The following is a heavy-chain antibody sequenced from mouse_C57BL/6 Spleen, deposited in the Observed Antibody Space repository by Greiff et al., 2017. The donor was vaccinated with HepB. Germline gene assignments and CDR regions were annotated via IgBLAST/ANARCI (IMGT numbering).Heavy chain of an antibody. Sequence: EVKLVESGGGLVKPGGSLKLSCAASGFTFSDYGMHWVRQAPEKGLEWVAYISSGSSTIYYADTVKGRFTISRDNAKNTLFLQMTSLRSEDTAMYYGARGGNYVGYFDYWGQGTTLTVSS. CDR3: ARGGNYVGYFDY. J-gene: IGHJ2*01. D-gene: IGHD2-1*01. CDR2: ISSGSSTI. V-gene: IGHV5-17*01. CDR1: GFTFSDYG.